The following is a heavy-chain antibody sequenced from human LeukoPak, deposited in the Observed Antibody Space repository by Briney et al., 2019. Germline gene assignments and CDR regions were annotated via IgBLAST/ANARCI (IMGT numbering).Heavy chain of an antibody. Sequence: GRSLRLSCAAPGFTFSSYGMHWVRQAPGKGLEWVAVISYDGSNKYYADSVKARFTISRDNSKNTLYLQMNSLRAEDTAVYYCAKDLYSSGWYNNYYYYYGMDVWGQGTTVTVSS. CDR1: GFTFSSYG. CDR2: ISYDGSNK. D-gene: IGHD6-19*01. V-gene: IGHV3-30*18. CDR3: AKDLYSSGWYNNYYYYYGMDV. J-gene: IGHJ6*02.